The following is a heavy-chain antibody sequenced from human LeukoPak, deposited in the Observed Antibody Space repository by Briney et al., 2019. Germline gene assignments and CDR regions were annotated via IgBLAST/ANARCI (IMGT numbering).Heavy chain of an antibody. D-gene: IGHD6-19*01. J-gene: IGHJ4*02. V-gene: IGHV1-2*06. Sequence: GASVKVSCKASGYTFTGYYMHWVRQAPGQGLEWMGRINPNSGGTNYAQKFQGRVTMTRDTSISTAYMELSRLRSDDTAVYYCARDGDAGWSAFDYWGQGTLVTVSS. CDR1: GYTFTGYY. CDR3: ARDGDAGWSAFDY. CDR2: INPNSGGT.